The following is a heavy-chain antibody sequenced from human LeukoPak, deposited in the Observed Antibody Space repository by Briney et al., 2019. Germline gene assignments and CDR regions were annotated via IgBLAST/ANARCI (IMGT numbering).Heavy chain of an antibody. CDR2: IYYSGST. CDR3: ARYYYDSSGYFSDY. V-gene: IGHV4-59*01. J-gene: IGHJ4*02. CDR1: GGSISNYY. Sequence: SETLSLTCTVSGGSISNYYWSWIRQPPGKGLEWIGYIYYSGSTNYNPSLKSRVTISVDTSKNQFSLNLTSVTAADTAVYYCARYYYDSSGYFSDYWGQGTLVTVSS. D-gene: IGHD3-22*01.